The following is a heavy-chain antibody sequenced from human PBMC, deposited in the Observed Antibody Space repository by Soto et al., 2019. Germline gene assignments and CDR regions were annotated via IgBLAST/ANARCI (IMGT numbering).Heavy chain of an antibody. CDR3: ARILGDVWFGDPDYFDY. J-gene: IGHJ4*02. D-gene: IGHD3-10*01. Sequence: QVTLKESGPVLVKPTETLTLICTVSGFSLSNARMGVSWLRQPPGKALEWLAHIFSNDEKSYSTSLKSRLTISKDTSKSQVVLTMTNMDPVDTATYYCARILGDVWFGDPDYFDYWGQGTLVTVSS. CDR1: GFSLSNARMG. V-gene: IGHV2-26*01. CDR2: IFSNDEK.